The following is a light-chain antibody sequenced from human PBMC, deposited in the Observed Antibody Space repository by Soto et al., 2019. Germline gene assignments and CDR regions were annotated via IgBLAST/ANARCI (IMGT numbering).Light chain of an antibody. CDR3: QQYISYPWT. Sequence: DIQMTQSPSTLSASVGDSVTLTCRASQTINSWLAWYQQKPGKAPKLLIYEATSLESGVPSRFRGSGSGTEFTLTISGLQPDDFATYSCQQYISYPWTFGQGTKVEIK. J-gene: IGKJ1*01. V-gene: IGKV1-5*03. CDR2: EAT. CDR1: QTINSW.